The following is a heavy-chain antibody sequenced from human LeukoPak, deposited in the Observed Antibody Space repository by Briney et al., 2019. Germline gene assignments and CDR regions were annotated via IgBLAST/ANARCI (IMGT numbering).Heavy chain of an antibody. CDR3: VKDYQVGNSPAFGDY. D-gene: IGHD1-26*01. Sequence: GGSLRLSCAASVFTFSSHSMSWVRRAPWKGLEWVSGLIENGATTYYADSVKGRFTISRDNSRNTMYLQMNSLRVEDTAVYYCVKDYQVGNSPAFGDYWGQGTLVTISS. V-gene: IGHV3-23*01. J-gene: IGHJ4*02. CDR2: LIENGATT. CDR1: VFTFSSHS.